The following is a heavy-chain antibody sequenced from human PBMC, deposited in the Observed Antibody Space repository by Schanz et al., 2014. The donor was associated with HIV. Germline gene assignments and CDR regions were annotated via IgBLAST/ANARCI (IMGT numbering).Heavy chain of an antibody. Sequence: QVQLVESGGGVVQPGRSLRLSCAASGFTFSSYGIHWVRQAPGKGLEWVAMISYDGSDKYYADSVKGRFTISRDNSKSTLYLQMSLPRADDTVVYYCAKDPNDREKAFDYWGQGTLVTVSS. D-gene: IGHD3-22*01. CDR1: GFTFSSYG. J-gene: IGHJ4*02. CDR2: ISYDGSDK. CDR3: AKDPNDREKAFDY. V-gene: IGHV3-30*18.